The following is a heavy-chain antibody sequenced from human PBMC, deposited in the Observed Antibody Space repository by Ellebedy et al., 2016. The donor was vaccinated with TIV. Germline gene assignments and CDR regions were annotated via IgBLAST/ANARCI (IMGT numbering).Heavy chain of an antibody. Sequence: SETLSLTCTVSGGSISGSSYYWGWIRQPPGKGLEWIGNIFDTGSTYYNPSLKSRVIISVDTSKNQFSLKLGSVTAADTAVYYCARSLLIFSFDKCYFDLWGRGTLVTVSS. CDR3: ARSLLIFSFDKCYFDL. V-gene: IGHV4-39*01. CDR1: GGSISGSSYY. J-gene: IGHJ2*01. D-gene: IGHD3/OR15-3a*01. CDR2: IFDTGST.